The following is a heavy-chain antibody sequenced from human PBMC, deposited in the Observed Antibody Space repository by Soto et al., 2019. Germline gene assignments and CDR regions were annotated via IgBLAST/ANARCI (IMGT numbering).Heavy chain of an antibody. CDR2: ISHSGST. J-gene: IGHJ4*02. V-gene: IGHV4-34*01. CDR3: ARNGGSSWYYFDS. D-gene: IGHD6-13*01. CDR1: GGSFTGYY. Sequence: QVQLQQWGAGLLKPSETLSLTCAVNGGSFTGYYGAWIRQSPGKGLEWIGEISHSGSTNYNPSLKRRVTISIDTFKNQFSLKLSSVTAADTGMYYCARNGGSSWYYFDSWGQGTVVTVSS.